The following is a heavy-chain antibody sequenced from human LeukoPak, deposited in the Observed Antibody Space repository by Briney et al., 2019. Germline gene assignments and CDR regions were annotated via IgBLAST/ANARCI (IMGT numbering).Heavy chain of an antibody. Sequence: GGSLRLSCEASGFTFSNYWMSWVRQAPGKGLEWLANIKEDGSETYYVDSVKGRFTISRDNAKNSLYLQMNSLRAEDTAVYYCARDLHPRYYLPDYWGQGTLVTVSS. CDR1: GFTFSNYW. CDR3: ARDLHPRYYLPDY. J-gene: IGHJ4*02. CDR2: IKEDGSET. V-gene: IGHV3-7*04. D-gene: IGHD1-26*01.